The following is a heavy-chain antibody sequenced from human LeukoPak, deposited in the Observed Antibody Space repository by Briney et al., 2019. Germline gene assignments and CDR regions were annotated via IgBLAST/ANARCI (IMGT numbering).Heavy chain of an antibody. Sequence: GGSLRLSCAASGFTFSSYGMHWVRQAPGKGLEWVAVISYDGSNKYYADSVKGRFTISRDNSKNTLYLQMSSLRAEDTAVYYCAKDLAAGLDYWGQGTLVTVSS. CDR3: AKDLAAGLDY. CDR2: ISYDGSNK. CDR1: GFTFSSYG. V-gene: IGHV3-30*18. J-gene: IGHJ4*02. D-gene: IGHD6-13*01.